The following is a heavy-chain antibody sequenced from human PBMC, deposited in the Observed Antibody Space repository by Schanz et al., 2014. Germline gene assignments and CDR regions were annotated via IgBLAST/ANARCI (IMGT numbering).Heavy chain of an antibody. Sequence: EVQLLESGGGLVQPGGSLRLSCAASGFTFSTYAMTWVRQAPGKGLEWVSSISAGGTNTYYADSVKGRFIIPRDNSKNTLYLQMNSLRAEDTAVYYCAKIRYDSSGYYLPYYGMDVWGQGTTVIVSS. D-gene: IGHD3-22*01. J-gene: IGHJ6*02. CDR2: ISAGGTNT. CDR1: GFTFSTYA. V-gene: IGHV3-23*01. CDR3: AKIRYDSSGYYLPYYGMDV.